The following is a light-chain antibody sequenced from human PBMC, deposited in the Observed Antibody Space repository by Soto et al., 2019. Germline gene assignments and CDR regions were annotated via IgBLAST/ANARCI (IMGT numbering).Light chain of an antibody. Sequence: EIVMTQSPATLSVSPGERATLSCRASQSVSSNLAWYQQKPGQAPRLLIYGASTRATGIPARFSGSGSGTEFTLTISSLQSEDFAVYYCQQHNNWPPITFGQGTRLDI. CDR3: QQHNNWPPIT. V-gene: IGKV3-15*01. CDR1: QSVSSN. J-gene: IGKJ5*01. CDR2: GAS.